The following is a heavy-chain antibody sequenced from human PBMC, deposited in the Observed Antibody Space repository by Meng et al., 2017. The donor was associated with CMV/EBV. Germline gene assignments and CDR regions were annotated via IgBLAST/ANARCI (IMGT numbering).Heavy chain of an antibody. J-gene: IGHJ4*02. Sequence: GGSLRLSCAASGFTFSSYAMSWVRQAPGKGLEWVSAISGSGGSTYYADSVKGRFTISRDNSKNTLYLQMNSLRAEDTAAYYCAKDYDSSGLGAYYFDYWGQGTLVTVSS. D-gene: IGHD3-22*01. CDR1: GFTFSSYA. CDR3: AKDYDSSGLGAYYFDY. CDR2: ISGSGGST. V-gene: IGHV3-23*01.